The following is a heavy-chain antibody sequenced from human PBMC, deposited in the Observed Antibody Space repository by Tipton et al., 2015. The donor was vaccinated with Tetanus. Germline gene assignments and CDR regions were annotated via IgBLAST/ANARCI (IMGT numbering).Heavy chain of an antibody. D-gene: IGHD3-3*01. CDR2: ITPNNGDT. Sequence: QLVQSGPEVKKPGASVKVSCKAYGYTVTGFFMHWVRQAPGQGLEWIGLITPNNGDTKSAHRFQDRVAMTADRSTYTVFLEMNGLRQDDTAVYFCARGSLRKGFLEWHFDYWGQGALVTVSS. CDR1: GYTVTGFF. CDR3: ARGSLRKGFLEWHFDY. V-gene: IGHV1-2*02. J-gene: IGHJ4*02.